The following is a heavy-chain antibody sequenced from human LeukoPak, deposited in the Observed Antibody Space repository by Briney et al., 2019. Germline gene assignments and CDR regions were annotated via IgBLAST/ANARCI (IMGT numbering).Heavy chain of an antibody. Sequence: PGRSLRLSCAASGFTFSSYGMHWVRQAPGKGLEWVAVIWYDGSNKYYADSAKGRFTISRDNSKNTLYLQMNSLRAEDTAVYYCARSGFQPSDYMDVWGKGTTVTVSS. V-gene: IGHV3-33*01. CDR3: ARSGFQPSDYMDV. CDR2: IWYDGSNK. D-gene: IGHD3-22*01. CDR1: GFTFSSYG. J-gene: IGHJ6*03.